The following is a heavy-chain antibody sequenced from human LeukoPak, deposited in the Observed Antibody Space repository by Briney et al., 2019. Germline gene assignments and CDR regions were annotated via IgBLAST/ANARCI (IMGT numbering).Heavy chain of an antibody. V-gene: IGHV4-59*08. CDR1: GGSISSYY. J-gene: IGHJ4*02. Sequence: PSETLSLTCTVSGGSISSYYWSWIRQPPGKGLEWIGYMYYSGITNYNPSLKSRVTISVDTSKNQFSLKLTSVTAADTAFYYCARHYCTSATCYSFDYWGQGSLVTVSS. CDR2: MYYSGIT. D-gene: IGHD2/OR15-2a*01. CDR3: ARHYCTSATCYSFDY.